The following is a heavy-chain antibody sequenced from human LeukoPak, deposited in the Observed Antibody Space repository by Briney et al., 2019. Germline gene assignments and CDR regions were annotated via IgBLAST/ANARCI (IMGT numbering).Heavy chain of an antibody. Sequence: SETLSLICTVSGGPFRGSTYYWGWIRQPPGKGLEWIGSVYYSGTTYYNPSLMSRVTLSVDTSKNQFSLKLSSVTAADTAVYYCARHFDYWGQGILVTVSS. CDR2: VYYSGTT. CDR1: GGPFRGSTYY. J-gene: IGHJ4*02. CDR3: ARHFDY. V-gene: IGHV4-39*01.